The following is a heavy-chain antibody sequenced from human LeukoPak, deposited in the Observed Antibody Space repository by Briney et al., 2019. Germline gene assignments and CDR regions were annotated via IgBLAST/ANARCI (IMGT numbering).Heavy chain of an antibody. CDR1: GFTFSGYA. CDR2: ISASAGTT. D-gene: IGHD5-12*01. J-gene: IGHJ4*02. Sequence: GGSLRLSCAASGFTFSGYAMSWVRQAPGKGLEWVSSISASAGTTYYADSVKGRFTISRDNSKNTLDLQMNSPRAEDTAVYYCAKDPASYEYYFDYWGQGTLVTVSS. V-gene: IGHV3-23*01. CDR3: AKDPASYEYYFDY.